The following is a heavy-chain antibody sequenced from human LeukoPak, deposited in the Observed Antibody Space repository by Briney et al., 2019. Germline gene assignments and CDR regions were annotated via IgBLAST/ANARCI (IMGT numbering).Heavy chain of an antibody. CDR3: ARATTVTTFDYYYYMDV. CDR1: GYTFTSYD. V-gene: IGHV1-8*01. Sequence: ASVKVSCKASGYTFTSYDINWVRQATGQGLKWMGWMNPNSGNTGYAQKFQGRVTMTRNTSISTAYMELSSLRSEDTAVYYCARATTVTTFDYYYYMDVWGKGTTVTVSS. D-gene: IGHD4-17*01. J-gene: IGHJ6*03. CDR2: MNPNSGNT.